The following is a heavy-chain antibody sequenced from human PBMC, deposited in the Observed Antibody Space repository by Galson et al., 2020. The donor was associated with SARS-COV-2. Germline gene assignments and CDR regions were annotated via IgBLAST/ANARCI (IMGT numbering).Heavy chain of an antibody. CDR2: TYWNDDS. D-gene: IGHD6-13*01. CDR1: GFSLSTTAVG. J-gene: IGHJ4*02. V-gene: IGHV2-5*01. CDR3: ARIPQQLVPYFDY. Sequence: SGPTLVKPPQTLTLTCTFSGFSLSTTAVGVAWIRQPPGKALEWLGNTYWNDDSRYSPSLNNRLSLTKDTSKNQVVLTMTNLDPVDTATYCCARIPQQLVPYFDYWGQGTRVTVSS.